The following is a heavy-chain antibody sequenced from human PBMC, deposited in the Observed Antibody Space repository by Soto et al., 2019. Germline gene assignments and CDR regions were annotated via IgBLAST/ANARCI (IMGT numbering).Heavy chain of an antibody. Sequence: QVQLVESGGGVVQPGRSLRLSCAASRFTFSNYGMQWVRQAPGKGLEWVAVISHDGTVKYYADSVKGRFTISRDNFQNMLDLQMDSLRAEDTAVYYCAKERHTRTSSCFDSLGQGTLVTVSS. CDR1: RFTFSNYG. CDR3: AKERHTRTSSCFDS. D-gene: IGHD2-2*01. J-gene: IGHJ4*02. CDR2: ISHDGTVK. V-gene: IGHV3-30*18.